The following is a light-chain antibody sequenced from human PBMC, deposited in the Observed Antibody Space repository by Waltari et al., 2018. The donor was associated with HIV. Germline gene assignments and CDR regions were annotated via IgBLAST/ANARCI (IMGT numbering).Light chain of an antibody. Sequence: SYVLTQSPSVSVAPGKPARITCGGQNIGRKRVNWYQQQPGQAPVMVIYHDTDRPSGIPDRFSGSNSEDTATLTIRRVEAGDEADYYCQVWDTNTDQYVIFGGGTNLAV. CDR1: NIGRKR. J-gene: IGLJ2*01. CDR2: HDT. V-gene: IGLV3-21*01. CDR3: QVWDTNTDQYVI.